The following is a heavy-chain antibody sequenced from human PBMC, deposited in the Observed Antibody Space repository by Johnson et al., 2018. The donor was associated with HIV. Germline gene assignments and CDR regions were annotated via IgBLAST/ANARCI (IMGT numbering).Heavy chain of an antibody. J-gene: IGHJ3*02. D-gene: IGHD3-22*01. CDR3: ARSSGYYGTDAFDI. V-gene: IGHV3-9*01. CDR1: GFTFDDYA. Sequence: VQLVESGGGLEQPGRSLRLSCAASGFTFDDYAMHWVRQAPGKGLEWVSGIYWNSGSIGYADSVKGRFTISRDNAKNSLYVEMNSLRAEDTALYYCARSSGYYGTDAFDIWGQGTMVTVSS. CDR2: IYWNSGSI.